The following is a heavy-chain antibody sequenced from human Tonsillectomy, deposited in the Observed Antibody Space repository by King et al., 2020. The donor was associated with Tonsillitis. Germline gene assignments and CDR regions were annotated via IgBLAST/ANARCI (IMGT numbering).Heavy chain of an antibody. D-gene: IGHD3/OR15-3a*01. V-gene: IGHV3-48*01. CDR2: ISGSGDNI. CDR3: ARGEHFDFWTGYQSPDF. Sequence: VQLVESGGGLVQPGGSLRLSCAASGFSFSSYSMNWVRQAPGRGLEWVSYISGSGDNIYYADSVKGRFTISRDNAKNSLFLHMNTLRAEDTAVYYCARGEHFDFWTGYQSPDFWGQGTLITVSS. CDR1: GFSFSSYS. J-gene: IGHJ4*02.